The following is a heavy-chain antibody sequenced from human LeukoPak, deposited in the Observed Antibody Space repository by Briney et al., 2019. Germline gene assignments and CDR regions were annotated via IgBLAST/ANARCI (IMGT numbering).Heavy chain of an antibody. CDR2: ISSSRSYI. V-gene: IGHV3-21*01. CDR3: VREETWQQLDY. CDR1: GFTFSTYS. J-gene: IGHJ4*02. Sequence: GGSLRLSCAASGFTFSTYSMTWVRQAPGKGLEWVSSISSSRSYIHYADSVKGRFTISRDNAKNSLYLQMNSLRAEDTAVYYCVREETWQQLDYWGQGTLVTVSS. D-gene: IGHD6-13*01.